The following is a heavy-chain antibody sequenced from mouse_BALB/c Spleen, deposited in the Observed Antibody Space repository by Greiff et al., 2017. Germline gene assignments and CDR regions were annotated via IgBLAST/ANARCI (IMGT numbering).Heavy chain of an antibody. J-gene: IGHJ4*01. V-gene: IGHV1-87*01. CDR1: GYTFTSYW. CDR3: ARSLLFPYAMDY. Sequence: LQESGAELARPGASVKLSCKASGYTFTSYWMQWVKQRPGQGLEWIGAIYPGDGDTRYTQKFKGKATLTADKSSSTAYMQLSSLASEDSAVYYCARSLLFPYAMDYWGQGTSVTVSS. D-gene: IGHD2-10*01. CDR2: IYPGDGDT.